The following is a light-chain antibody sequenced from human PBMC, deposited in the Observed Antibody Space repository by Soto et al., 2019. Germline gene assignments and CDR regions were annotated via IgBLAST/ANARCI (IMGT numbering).Light chain of an antibody. J-gene: IGKJ3*01. CDR1: QIVSDSY. CDR3: QHYGTSAL. Sequence: EIVLTQSPGTLSLSPGERATLSCRASQIVSDSYLAWYQQKPGQAPRLLIYASSRATGIPDMFSGSGSGTDFTLTISRLEPEDFAVYYCQHYGTSALFGPGTKVEIK. CDR2: AS. V-gene: IGKV3-20*01.